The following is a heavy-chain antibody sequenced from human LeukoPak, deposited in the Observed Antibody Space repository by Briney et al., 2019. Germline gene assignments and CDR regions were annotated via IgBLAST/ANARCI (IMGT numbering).Heavy chain of an antibody. CDR2: ISGSGGST. Sequence: GGSLRLSCAASIFTFSSYAMSWVRQAPGKGLEWVSAISGSGGSTYYADSVKGRFTISRDNSKNTLYLQMNSLRAEDTAVYYCAKDRYYGSGSYSTRGDWFDPWGQGTLVTVSS. D-gene: IGHD3-10*01. CDR3: AKDRYYGSGSYSTRGDWFDP. V-gene: IGHV3-23*01. J-gene: IGHJ5*02. CDR1: IFTFSSYA.